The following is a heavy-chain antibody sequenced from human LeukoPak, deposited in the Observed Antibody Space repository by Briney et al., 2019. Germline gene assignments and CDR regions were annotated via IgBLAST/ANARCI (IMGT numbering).Heavy chain of an antibody. CDR3: ARGDDYSNSDY. J-gene: IGHJ4*02. Sequence: SETLSLTCTVSGGSISSGGYYWSWIRQPPGKGLEWIGYICHSGSTYYNPSLKSRVTISVDRSKNQFSLKLSSVTAADTAVYYCARGDDYSNSDYWGQGTLVTVSS. CDR1: GGSISSGGYY. D-gene: IGHD4-11*01. V-gene: IGHV4-30-2*01. CDR2: ICHSGST.